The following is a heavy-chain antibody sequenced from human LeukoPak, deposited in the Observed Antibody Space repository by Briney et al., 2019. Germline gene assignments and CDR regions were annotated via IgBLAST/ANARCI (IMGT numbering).Heavy chain of an antibody. CDR1: GFTFTYYY. Sequence: ASVKVSCRTSGFTFTYYYMLWVRQATGQGLEWMGWMNPNSGNTGYAQKFQGRVTITRNTSISTAYMELSSLRSEDTAVYYCARGPGDPFDYWGQGTLVTVSS. J-gene: IGHJ4*02. V-gene: IGHV1-8*03. D-gene: IGHD3-16*01. CDR3: ARGPGDPFDY. CDR2: MNPNSGNT.